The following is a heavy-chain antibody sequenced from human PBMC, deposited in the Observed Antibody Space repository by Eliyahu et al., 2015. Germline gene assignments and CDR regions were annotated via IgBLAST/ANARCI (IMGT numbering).Heavy chain of an antibody. J-gene: IGHJ5*02. CDR2: MNPNTGNT. D-gene: IGHD5-24*01. CDR3: ARGRWGLSSSAECQPYPCFWFDP. V-gene: IGHV1-8*01. Sequence: QVQLVQSGAEVKNPGASVKVSCKASGYTFXNYDINWVXQATGQGLEWMGWMNPNTGNTGYAQKFQGRVTMTRDTSITTAYMELSSLNSEDTAVYFCARGRWGLSSSAECQPYPCFWFDPWGQGTLVTVSS. CDR1: GYTFXNYD.